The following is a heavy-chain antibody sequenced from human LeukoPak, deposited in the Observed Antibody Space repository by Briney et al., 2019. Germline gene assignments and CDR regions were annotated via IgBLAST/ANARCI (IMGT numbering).Heavy chain of an antibody. Sequence: PGGSLRLSCAASGFTFSSYAMSWVRQAPRKGLEWVSAISGSGGSTYYADSVKGRFTISRDNSKNTLYLQMNSLRAEDTAVYYCAKQYSSSWYYFDYWGQGTLVTVSS. D-gene: IGHD6-13*01. V-gene: IGHV3-23*01. J-gene: IGHJ4*02. CDR1: GFTFSSYA. CDR2: ISGSGGST. CDR3: AKQYSSSWYYFDY.